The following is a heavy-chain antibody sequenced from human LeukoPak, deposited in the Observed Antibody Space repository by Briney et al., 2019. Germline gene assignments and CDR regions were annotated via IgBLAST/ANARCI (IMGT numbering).Heavy chain of an antibody. Sequence: ASVRVSCKASGYTFTDYYMHWVRQAPGQGLEWMGWINPNSGGTNYAQKFQGRVTMTRDTSISTAYMNLSRLRSDDTAVYYCARVKALGIVGSTTVLDPWGQGTLVTVSS. V-gene: IGHV1-2*02. CDR3: ARVKALGIVGSTTVLDP. CDR1: GYTFTDYY. J-gene: IGHJ5*02. D-gene: IGHD1-26*01. CDR2: INPNSGGT.